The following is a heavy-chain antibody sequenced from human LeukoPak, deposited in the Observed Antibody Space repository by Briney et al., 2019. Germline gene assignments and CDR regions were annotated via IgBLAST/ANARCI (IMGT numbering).Heavy chain of an antibody. D-gene: IGHD6-19*01. V-gene: IGHV1-18*01. Sequence: ASVKVSCKASGYTFTSYGISWVRQAPGQGLEWMGWISAYNGNTNYAQKLQGRVTMTTDTSTSTAYMELRSLRSDDTAVYYCARVFLFGIESITVPGFDYWGQGTLVTVSS. CDR2: ISAYNGNT. J-gene: IGHJ4*02. CDR3: ARVFLFGIESITVPGFDY. CDR1: GYTFTSYG.